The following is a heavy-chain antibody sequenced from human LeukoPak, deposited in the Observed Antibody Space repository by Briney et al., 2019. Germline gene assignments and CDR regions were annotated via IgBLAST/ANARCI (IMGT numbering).Heavy chain of an antibody. J-gene: IGHJ6*03. D-gene: IGHD1-26*01. CDR3: ARRRGSWDNYCYYYMDV. CDR1: GFTFSSYA. Sequence: GSLRLSCAASGFTFSSYAMSWVRQPPGKGLEWIGSMYYSGSTYYNPSLKSRVTISVDTSKNQFSLKLSSVTAADTAVYYCARRRGSWDNYCYYYMDVWGKGTTVTVSS. V-gene: IGHV4-39*01. CDR2: MYYSGST.